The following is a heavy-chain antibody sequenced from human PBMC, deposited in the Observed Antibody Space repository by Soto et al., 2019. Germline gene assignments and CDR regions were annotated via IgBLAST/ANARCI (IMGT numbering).Heavy chain of an antibody. CDR1: GYTFTSYA. CDR3: AIYLHYNDGRPPIDY. CDR2: INAGNGNT. Sequence: ASVKVSCKASGYTFTSYAMHWVRQVPGQRLEWMGWINAGNGNTKYSQKFQGRVTITRDTSASTAYMELSSLRSEDTAVYYCAIYLHYNDGRPPIDYCAQGTLVTVSS. V-gene: IGHV1-3*01. D-gene: IGHD1-1*01. J-gene: IGHJ4*02.